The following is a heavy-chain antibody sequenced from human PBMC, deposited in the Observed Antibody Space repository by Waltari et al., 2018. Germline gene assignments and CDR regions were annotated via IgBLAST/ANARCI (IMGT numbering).Heavy chain of an antibody. J-gene: IGHJ6*02. Sequence: EVQMVQSGAKVKKHGESRKISRKGSGYSFTSYWIGWVRQMPGTGLAWMGIIYPGDSDTRYSPSFQGQVTISADKSISTAYLQWSSLKASDTAMYYCARHGLRDCTNGVCSFQGMDVWGQGTTVTVSS. CDR3: ARHGLRDCTNGVCSFQGMDV. V-gene: IGHV5-51*01. CDR2: IYPGDSDT. CDR1: GYSFTSYW. D-gene: IGHD2-8*01.